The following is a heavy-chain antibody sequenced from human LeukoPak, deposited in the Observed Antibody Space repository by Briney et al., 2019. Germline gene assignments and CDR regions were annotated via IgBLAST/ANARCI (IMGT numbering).Heavy chain of an antibody. V-gene: IGHV1-3*03. D-gene: IGHD1-14*01. J-gene: IGHJ5*02. CDR2: INAGNGNT. Sequence: ASVKVSCKASGYTFTSYAMHWVRQAPGQRLEWMGWINAGNGNTKYSQEFQGRVTISRDTSASTAYMELSSLRSEDMAVYYCARAPGLTFVRFDPWGQGTLVTVSS. CDR3: ARAPGLTFVRFDP. CDR1: GYTFTSYA.